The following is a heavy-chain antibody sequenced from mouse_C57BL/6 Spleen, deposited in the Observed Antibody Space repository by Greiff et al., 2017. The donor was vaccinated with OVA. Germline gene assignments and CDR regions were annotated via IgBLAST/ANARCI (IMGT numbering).Heavy chain of an antibody. J-gene: IGHJ2*01. V-gene: IGHV1-59*01. CDR2: IDPSDSYT. Sequence: QVQLQQPGAELVRPGTSVKLSCKASGYTFTSYWMHWVKQRPGQGLEWIGVIDPSDSYTNYNQKFKGKATLTVDTSSSTAYMQLSSLTSEDSAVYYCARWIYYDYDEDYWGQGTTLTGSS. CDR1: GYTFTSYW. D-gene: IGHD2-4*01. CDR3: ARWIYYDYDEDY.